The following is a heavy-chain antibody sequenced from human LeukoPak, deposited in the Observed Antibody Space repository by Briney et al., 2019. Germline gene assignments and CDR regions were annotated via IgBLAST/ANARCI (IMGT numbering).Heavy chain of an antibody. V-gene: IGHV6-1*01. Sequence: SQTLSLTCAISGDSVSSNSAAWNWIRQSPSRGLEWLGRTYYRSKYFNDYAVSVKSRTTINPDTSKNQFSLQLNSVTPEDTAVYYCARDPGYCSGGSCFDYWGQGTLVTVSS. CDR3: ARDPGYCSGGSCFDY. D-gene: IGHD2-15*01. CDR2: TYYRSKYFN. J-gene: IGHJ4*02. CDR1: GDSVSSNSAA.